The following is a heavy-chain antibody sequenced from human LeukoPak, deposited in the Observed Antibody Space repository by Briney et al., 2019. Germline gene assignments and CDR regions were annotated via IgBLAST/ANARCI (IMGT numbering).Heavy chain of an antibody. D-gene: IGHD3-22*01. CDR2: FDPEDGET. J-gene: IGHJ6*03. CDR3: ARADFYYYYDSSGGFYMDV. V-gene: IGHV1-24*01. Sequence: ASVKVSCKVSGYTLTELSMHWVRQAPGKGLEWMGGFDPEDGETIYAQKFQGRVTMTRDTSMSTVYMELSSLRSEDTAVYYCARADFYYYYDSSGGFYMDVWGKGTTVTVSS. CDR1: GYTLTELS.